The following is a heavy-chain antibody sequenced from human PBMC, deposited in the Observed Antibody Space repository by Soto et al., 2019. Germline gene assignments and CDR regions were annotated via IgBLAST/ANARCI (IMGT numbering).Heavy chain of an antibody. V-gene: IGHV5-10-1*01. J-gene: IGHJ6*02. Sequence: PGESLKISCKGSGYSFTSYWISWVRQMPGKGLEWMGRIDPSDSYTNYSTSFQGHVTISADKSISTAYLQWSSLKASDTAMYYCALLMGYCSSNSCHYGMYVLGQGTPGTGSS. CDR1: GYSFTSYW. D-gene: IGHD2-2*01. CDR2: IDPSDSYT. CDR3: ALLMGYCSSNSCHYGMYV.